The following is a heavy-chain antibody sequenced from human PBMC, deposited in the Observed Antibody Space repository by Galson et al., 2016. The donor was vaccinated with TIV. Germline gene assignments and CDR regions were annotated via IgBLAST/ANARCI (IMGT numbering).Heavy chain of an antibody. CDR1: GFTFSSYG. J-gene: IGHJ4*02. CDR2: VWYDGSNK. D-gene: IGHD3/OR15-3a*01. CDR3: AREFRDYYFDY. Sequence: LRLSCAASGFTFSSYGMHWVRLAPGKGLEWLAAVWYDGSNKHYAEFVKGRFTISRDNSKNTLYLQMNSLRAEDTAVYYCAREFRDYYFDYWGQGTLVTVSP. V-gene: IGHV3-33*01.